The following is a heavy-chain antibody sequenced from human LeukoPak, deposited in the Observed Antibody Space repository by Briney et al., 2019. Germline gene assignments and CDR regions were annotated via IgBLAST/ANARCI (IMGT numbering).Heavy chain of an antibody. D-gene: IGHD1-1*01. V-gene: IGHV3-64D*06. Sequence: PGGSLRLSCSASGFIIRSNAMHWVRQAPGKGLEYVSRISDDGGSTYYADSVKGRFTISRDNSKNTLYLQMCSLRAVDTAVYYCLKDNEACGSPFDRWGQGTLVTVSS. CDR1: GFIIRSNA. CDR2: ISDDGGST. J-gene: IGHJ4*02. CDR3: LKDNEACGSPFDR.